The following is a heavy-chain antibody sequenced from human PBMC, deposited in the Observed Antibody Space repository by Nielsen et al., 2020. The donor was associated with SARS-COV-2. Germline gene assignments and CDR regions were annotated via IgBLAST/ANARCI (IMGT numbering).Heavy chain of an antibody. J-gene: IGHJ4*02. CDR2: IYSGANST. V-gene: IGHV3-23*03. D-gene: IGHD5-12*01. CDR3: ARDGGYSGYARFDY. CDR1: GFAFSSYA. Sequence: GESLKISCAASGFAFSSYAMTWVRQAPGKGLEWVSIIYSGANSTYYADSVKGRFTLSRDNSKNTLYLQMNSLRAEDTAVYYCARDGGYSGYARFDYWGQGTLVTVSS.